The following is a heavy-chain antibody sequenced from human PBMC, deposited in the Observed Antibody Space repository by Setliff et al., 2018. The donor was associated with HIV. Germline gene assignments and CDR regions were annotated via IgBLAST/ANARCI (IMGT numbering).Heavy chain of an antibody. CDR1: HYSISDSYY. D-gene: IGHD3-3*02. Sequence: SETLSLTCLVSHYSISDSYYWGWVRQPPGKGLEWIGTVYYLGNTYPNPSLRSRLSLSIDRSHQSFSFQLTSVSAADTAMYYCARGQWEGLHAYIFGVWGHGMLVTAPQ. CDR3: ARGQWEGLHAYIFGV. J-gene: IGHJ4*01. CDR2: VYYLGNT. V-gene: IGHV4-38-2*01.